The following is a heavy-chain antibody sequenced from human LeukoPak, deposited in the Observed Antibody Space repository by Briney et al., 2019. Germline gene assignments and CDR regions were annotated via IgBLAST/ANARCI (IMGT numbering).Heavy chain of an antibody. D-gene: IGHD4-11*01. J-gene: IGHJ6*03. CDR3: ARRDSNYYYYYYMDV. CDR2: MNPNSGNT. CDR1: GYTFTSYD. Sequence: ASVKVSCKASGYTFTSYDINWVRQATGQGLEWMGWMNPNSGNTGYAQKFQGRVTMTRNTSISTAYMELSSLRSEDAAVYYCARRDSNYYYYYYMDVWGKGTTVTVSS. V-gene: IGHV1-8*01.